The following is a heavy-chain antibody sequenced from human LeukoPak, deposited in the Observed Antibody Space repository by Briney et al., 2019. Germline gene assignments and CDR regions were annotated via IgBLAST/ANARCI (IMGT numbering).Heavy chain of an antibody. CDR1: GFTVNSNY. V-gene: IGHV3-66*01. D-gene: IGHD5-24*01. CDR2: IYRDDSA. CDR3: ARDLLRRDGYNWHY. Sequence: PGGSLRLSCAASGFTVNSNYMSWVRRAPGKGLEWVSVIYRDDSAYYADSVKGRFIISRDKSKNMLYLQMNSLRAEDTAVYYCARDLLRRDGYNWHYWGQGTLVTVSS. J-gene: IGHJ4*02.